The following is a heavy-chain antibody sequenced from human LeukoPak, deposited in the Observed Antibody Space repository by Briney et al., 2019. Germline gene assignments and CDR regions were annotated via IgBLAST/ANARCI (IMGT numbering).Heavy chain of an antibody. CDR1: GGSISSGTYY. CDR2: IYTSGST. D-gene: IGHD3-10*01. CDR3: ASAAGVAFDY. J-gene: IGHJ4*02. Sequence: SETLSLTCTVSGGSISSGTYYWTWIRQPAGKGLEWIGRIYTSGSTNYNPSLKSRVTISVDTSKNQFSLKLSSVTAADTAVYYCASAAGVAFDYWGQGTLVTVSS. V-gene: IGHV4-61*02.